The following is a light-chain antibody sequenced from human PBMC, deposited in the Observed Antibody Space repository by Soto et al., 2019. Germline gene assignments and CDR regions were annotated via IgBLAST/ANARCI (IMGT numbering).Light chain of an antibody. Sequence: EIVLTQSPGTLSFSPGERATLSCRASQSVSSNYLAWYQQKPGQAPRLLIFGASSRATGIPDRFSGSGSGTDFTLSISRLEPEDFAVYYCQQYVSSPPYTFGRGTKVDIK. V-gene: IGKV3-20*01. CDR1: QSVSSNY. J-gene: IGKJ2*01. CDR3: QQYVSSPPYT. CDR2: GAS.